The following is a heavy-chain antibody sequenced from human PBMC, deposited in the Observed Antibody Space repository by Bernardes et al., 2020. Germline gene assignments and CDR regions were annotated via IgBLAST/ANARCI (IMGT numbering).Heavy chain of an antibody. V-gene: IGHV4-59*01. D-gene: IGHD3-3*01. CDR2: IYYSGST. CDR3: ARERWYDFWSGSFDP. J-gene: IGHJ5*02. CDR1: GGSISSYY. Sequence: SETLSLTCTVSGGSISSYYWSWIRQPPGKGLEWIGYIYYSGSTNYNPSLKSRVTISVDTSKNQFSLKLSSVTAADTAVYYCARERWYDFWSGSFDPWGQGTLVTVSS.